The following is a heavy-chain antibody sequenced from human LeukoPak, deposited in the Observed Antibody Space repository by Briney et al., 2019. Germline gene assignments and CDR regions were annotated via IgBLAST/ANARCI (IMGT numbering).Heavy chain of an antibody. CDR3: TSICSSSSCYLDY. J-gene: IGHJ4*02. CDR1: GFTFNNYG. D-gene: IGHD2-2*01. CDR2: MSFDGSNK. Sequence: GRSLRLSCADSGFTFNNYGMHWVRQAPGKGLEWVAVMSFDGSNKYYADSVKGRFTTSRDNSRNTLYLQMNSLRVEDTAVYYCTSICSSSSCYLDYWGQGTLVTVSS. V-gene: IGHV3-30*03.